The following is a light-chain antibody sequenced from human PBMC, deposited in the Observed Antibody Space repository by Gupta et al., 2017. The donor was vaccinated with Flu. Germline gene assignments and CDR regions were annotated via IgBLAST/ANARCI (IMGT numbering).Light chain of an antibody. Sequence: QSVPTQAPSASGTPGQRVTISCSGSTSNIGSNTVNWYQQLPGTAPKLVMYNNSQRPSGVPDRFSGSKSGTSASLAISGLQSEDEAHYYCAAWDDSLNGRVFGGGIKLTVL. J-gene: IGLJ3*02. CDR2: NNS. CDR1: TSNIGSNT. V-gene: IGLV1-44*01. CDR3: AAWDDSLNGRV.